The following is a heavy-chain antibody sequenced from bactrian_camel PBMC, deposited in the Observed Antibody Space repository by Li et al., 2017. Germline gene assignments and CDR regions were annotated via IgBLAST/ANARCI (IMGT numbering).Heavy chain of an antibody. CDR2: MHRSNGWT. D-gene: IGHD4*01. CDR1: GDARSMNS. Sequence: HVQLVESGGGSVQAGGSLELSCAVSGDARSMNSMAWFRQALGKDREGVALMHRSNGWTYAADSVKGRFTISKDNDKQILYLQMNNLAPEDTAMYYCVAQELFVESCARATSDDFGNWGQRTQVTVS. V-gene: IGHV3S54*01. CDR3: VAQELFVESCARATSDDFGN. J-gene: IGHJ4*01.